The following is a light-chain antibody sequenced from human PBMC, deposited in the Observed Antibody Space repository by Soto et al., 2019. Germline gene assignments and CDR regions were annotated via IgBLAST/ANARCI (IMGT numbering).Light chain of an antibody. CDR1: QSVNIY. Sequence: EIVLTQSPATLSLSPGERATLSCRASQSVNIYLAWYQQKPGQAPRLLIFGATYRATGIPARFSGSGSGTEFNLTISRLQSEDFAVYFCQKYDDWLRLTFGGGTKVDIK. CDR2: GAT. CDR3: QKYDDWLRLT. J-gene: IGKJ4*01. V-gene: IGKV3D-15*01.